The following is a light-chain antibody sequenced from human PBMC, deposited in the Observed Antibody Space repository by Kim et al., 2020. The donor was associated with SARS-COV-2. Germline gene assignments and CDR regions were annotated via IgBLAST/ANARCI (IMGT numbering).Light chain of an antibody. CDR2: GTN. CDR3: FISYSGVNWV. CDR1: TGAVTRGHF. J-gene: IGLJ3*02. V-gene: IGLV7-46*01. Sequence: GGLVTITGGSSTGAVTRGHFPYRIQQKPGQVPRTLIYGTNHRHSWTPVRFSGSLLGGKASLTLSGAQPEDEAEYYCFISYSGVNWVFGGGTQLTVL.